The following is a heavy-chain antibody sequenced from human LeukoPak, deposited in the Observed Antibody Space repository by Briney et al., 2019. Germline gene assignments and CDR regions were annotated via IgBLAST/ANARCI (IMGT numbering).Heavy chain of an antibody. J-gene: IGHJ2*01. Sequence: SRTLSLSCAISGDSASSNSASWNWIRQSPSRGLEWLGRTYYRSKWYNDYAVCVKSRITINPDTSKNQFSLQLNSVTPEDTAAYYCARARRHTEYCYFDLWRRDTPITVSS. CDR2: TYYRSKWYN. CDR3: ARARRHTEYCYFDL. CDR1: GDSASSNSAS. V-gene: IGHV6-1*01. D-gene: IGHD3-16*02.